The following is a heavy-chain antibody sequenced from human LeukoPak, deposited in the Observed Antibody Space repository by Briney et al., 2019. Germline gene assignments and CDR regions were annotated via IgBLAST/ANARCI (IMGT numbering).Heavy chain of an antibody. CDR1: GFTFSTFG. V-gene: IGHV3-30*03. CDR2: MSYDGRKS. J-gene: IGHJ4*02. CDR3: ATDQYSSGWSFDY. D-gene: IGHD6-19*01. Sequence: GRSLRLSCAASGFTFSTFGMNWVRQAPGKGPEWVALMSYDGRKSYYADSVKGRFTISRDNSKNTLYLQMNSLRPEDTAVYYCATDQYSSGWSFDYWGQGTLVTVSS.